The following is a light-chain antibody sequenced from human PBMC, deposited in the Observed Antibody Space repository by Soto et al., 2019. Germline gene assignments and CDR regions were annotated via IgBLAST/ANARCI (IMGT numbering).Light chain of an antibody. Sequence: EIVMTQSPATLSVSPGERATLSCRASQSVSSNVAWYQQKPGQAPSLLIYDASTRATGIPARFSGSGSGTEFTLIISSLQSEDFAVYYCQHYDNWSPWTFGQGTKVDIK. CDR1: QSVSSN. J-gene: IGKJ1*01. CDR2: DAS. V-gene: IGKV3-15*01. CDR3: QHYDNWSPWT.